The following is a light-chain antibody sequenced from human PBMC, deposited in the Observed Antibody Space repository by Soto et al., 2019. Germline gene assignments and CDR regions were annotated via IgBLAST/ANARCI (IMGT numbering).Light chain of an antibody. CDR3: QQRTDRPPCT. V-gene: IGKV3-11*01. J-gene: IGKJ1*01. Sequence: EIVWTQSPATLSLSPGERATLSCRASQSIGLAIAWYQHKPGQAPRLLIFDASQRATGIPARFRGSGSGTDFTLSISSLEPEDFAVYYCQQRTDRPPCTFGQGTKVDIK. CDR1: QSIGLA. CDR2: DAS.